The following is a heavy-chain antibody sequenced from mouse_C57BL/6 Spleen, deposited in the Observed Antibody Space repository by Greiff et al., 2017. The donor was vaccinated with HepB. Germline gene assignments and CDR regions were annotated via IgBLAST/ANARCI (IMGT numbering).Heavy chain of an antibody. Sequence: QVQLQQPGAELVKPGASVKVSCKASGYTFTSYWMHWVKQRPGQGLEWIVRIHPSDSDTNYNQKFKGKATLTVDKSSSTAYMQLSSLTSEDSAVYYCAIGWESYAMDYWGQGTSVTVSS. D-gene: IGHD2-3*01. CDR3: AIGWESYAMDY. J-gene: IGHJ4*01. CDR2: IHPSDSDT. CDR1: GYTFTSYW. V-gene: IGHV1-74*01.